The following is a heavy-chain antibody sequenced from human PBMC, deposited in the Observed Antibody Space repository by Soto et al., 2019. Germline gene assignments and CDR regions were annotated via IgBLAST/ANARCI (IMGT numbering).Heavy chain of an antibody. CDR2: IYYSGST. CDR1: GGSISSYY. V-gene: IGHV4-59*01. CDR3: ARDRASSWYSELLSATTNYYGMDV. J-gene: IGHJ6*02. Sequence: PSETLSLTCTVSGGSISSYYWSWIRQPPGKGLEWIGYIYYSGSTNYNPSLKSRVTISVDTSKNQFSLKLSSVTAADTAVYYCARDRASSWYSELLSATTNYYGMDVWGQGTTVTVSS. D-gene: IGHD6-13*01.